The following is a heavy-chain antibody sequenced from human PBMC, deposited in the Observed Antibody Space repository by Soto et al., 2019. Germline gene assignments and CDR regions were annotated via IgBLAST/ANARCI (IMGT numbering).Heavy chain of an antibody. Sequence: PSETLSLTCTVSGGSISSGGYYWSWIRQHPGRGLEWIGYIYYSGSTYYNPSLKSRVTISVDTSKNQFSLKLSSVTAADTAVYYCARVDIVVVVAALRDYYYYMDVWGKGTTVTVSS. CDR1: GGSISSGGYY. CDR2: IYYSGST. D-gene: IGHD2-15*01. V-gene: IGHV4-31*03. J-gene: IGHJ6*03. CDR3: ARVDIVVVVAALRDYYYYMDV.